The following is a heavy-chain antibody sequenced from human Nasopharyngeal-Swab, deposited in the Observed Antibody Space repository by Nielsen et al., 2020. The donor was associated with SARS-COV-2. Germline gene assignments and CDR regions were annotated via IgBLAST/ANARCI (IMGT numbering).Heavy chain of an antibody. J-gene: IGHJ6*02. V-gene: IGHV1-69*13. Sequence: SVKVSCKASGDAFSRFGISWVRQAPGQGVEWMGGIIPAFGTPTYAQDSAQDLQGRVTISADESTSTAYMELSSLRSEDTAVYYCARGKGTSYYYYCGMDVWGQGTTVTVSS. CDR1: GDAFSRFG. CDR3: ARGKGTSYYYYCGMDV. CDR2: IIPAFGTP. D-gene: IGHD1/OR15-1a*01.